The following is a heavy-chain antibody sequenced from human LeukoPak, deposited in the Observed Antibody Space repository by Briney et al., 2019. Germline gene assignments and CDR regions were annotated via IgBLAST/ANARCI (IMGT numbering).Heavy chain of an antibody. CDR3: ARDSHSYGSNFDY. CDR2: ISSSSTTI. J-gene: IGHJ4*02. Sequence: GGSLRLSCAASGFTVSSNYMSWVRQAPGKGLEWVSYISSSSTTIYYADSVKGRFTISRDNAKNSLYLQMNSLRAEDTAVYYCARDSHSYGSNFDYWGQGALVTVSS. V-gene: IGHV3-48*01. D-gene: IGHD5-18*01. CDR1: GFTVSSNY.